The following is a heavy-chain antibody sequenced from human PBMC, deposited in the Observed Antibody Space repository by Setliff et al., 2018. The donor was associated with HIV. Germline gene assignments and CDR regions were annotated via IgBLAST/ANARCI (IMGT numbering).Heavy chain of an antibody. CDR3: ARDQKWRSHYYDSIVSSYYFDY. CDR1: GYTFTNYY. Sequence: ASVKVSCKASGYTFTNYYMHWVRQAPGQGPEWMGIINPSGGSTTYAQKFQGRVTMTRDTSTSTFYMELSSLRSEDTAMYYCARDQKWRSHYYDSIVSSYYFDYWGQGTLVTVSS. V-gene: IGHV1-46*01. D-gene: IGHD3-22*01. CDR2: INPSGGST. J-gene: IGHJ4*02.